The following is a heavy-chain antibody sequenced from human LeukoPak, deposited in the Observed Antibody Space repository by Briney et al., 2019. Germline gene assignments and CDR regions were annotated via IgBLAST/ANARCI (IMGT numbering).Heavy chain of an antibody. CDR2: IYYSGST. V-gene: IGHV4-59*01. J-gene: IGHJ6*02. CDR1: GGLISTYY. Sequence: PSETLSLTCTVSGGLISTYYWSWIRQPPGKGLEWIGYIYYSGSTNYNPSLKSRVTISVDTPKNQFSLKLTSVTAADTAEYYCARAPPSAAGYYYGLDVWGQGTTVTVSS. CDR3: ARAPPSAAGYYYGLDV. D-gene: IGHD6-13*01.